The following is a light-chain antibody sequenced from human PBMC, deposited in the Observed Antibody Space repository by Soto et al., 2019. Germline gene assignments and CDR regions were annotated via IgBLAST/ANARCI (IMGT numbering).Light chain of an antibody. J-gene: IGKJ2*01. CDR3: HQYDKAPQT. Sequence: EIVLTQSPGTLSLSPGERATLSCRASQYMTRTYIAWYQQKPGQAPRLLIYAASNRTTGIPDKFSGRGSGTDYSATITTLEPEDSGGDYCHQYDKAPQTFGQGTKVEIK. CDR1: QYMTRTY. V-gene: IGKV3-20*01. CDR2: AAS.